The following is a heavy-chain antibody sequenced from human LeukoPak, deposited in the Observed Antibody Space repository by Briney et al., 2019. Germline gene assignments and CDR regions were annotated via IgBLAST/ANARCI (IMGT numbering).Heavy chain of an antibody. D-gene: IGHD6-19*01. J-gene: IGHJ4*02. Sequence: SVKVSCKASGGTFSSNGVSWVRQAPGQGLQWMGRIIPRFGTANYAQKFQGRVTITTDESTTTVYMELSSLRSEDTAVYFCARGMAPSSGFDYWGQGTLVTVSS. CDR2: IIPRFGTA. CDR1: GGTFSSNG. V-gene: IGHV1-69*05. CDR3: ARGMAPSSGFDY.